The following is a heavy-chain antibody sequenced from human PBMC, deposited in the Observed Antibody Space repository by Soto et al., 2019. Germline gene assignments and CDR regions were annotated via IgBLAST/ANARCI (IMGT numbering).Heavy chain of an antibody. Sequence: EVQLLESGGDLVQPGGSLRLSCAASGFTFNMYAMSWVRQAPGKGLEWVSSISNGGTSTYYADSVKGRFTISSDTSKNTLYLQMNSLRAEDSAMYFSAKRWDKLSWYWFDPWGQGTLFTVSS. D-gene: IGHD6-13*01. CDR3: AKRWDKLSWYWFDP. V-gene: IGHV3-23*01. J-gene: IGHJ5*02. CDR1: GFTFNMYA. CDR2: ISNGGTST.